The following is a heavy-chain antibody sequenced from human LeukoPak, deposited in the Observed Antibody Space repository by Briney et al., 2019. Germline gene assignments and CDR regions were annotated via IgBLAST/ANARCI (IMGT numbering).Heavy chain of an antibody. Sequence: MASETLSFTCTVSGGSISSGSYYWSWIRQPAGKGLEWIGRIYTSGSTNYNPSLKSRVTISVDTSKNQFSLKLSSVTAADTAVYYCARAEWLYSSSFDYWGQGTLVTVSS. J-gene: IGHJ4*02. CDR1: GGSISSGSYY. V-gene: IGHV4-61*02. CDR2: IYTSGST. CDR3: ARAEWLYSSSFDY. D-gene: IGHD6-6*01.